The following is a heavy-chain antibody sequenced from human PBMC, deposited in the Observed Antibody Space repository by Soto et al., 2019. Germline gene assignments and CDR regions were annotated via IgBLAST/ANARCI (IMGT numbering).Heavy chain of an antibody. CDR1: GYTFTSYY. J-gene: IGHJ3*02. D-gene: IGHD2-15*01. V-gene: IGHV1-46*03. CDR2: INPSGGST. Sequence: QVQLVQSGAEVKKPGASVKVSCKASGYTFTSYYMHWVRQAPGQGLEWMGIINPSGGSTSYAQKFQGGVTMTRDTSTSAVYMELSSLRSEDTAVYYCARGGPVVVVAATGAFDIWGQGTMVTVSS. CDR3: ARGGPVVVVAATGAFDI.